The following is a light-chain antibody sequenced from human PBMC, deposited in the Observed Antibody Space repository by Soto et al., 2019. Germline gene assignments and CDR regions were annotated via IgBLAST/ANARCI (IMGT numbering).Light chain of an antibody. V-gene: IGLV1-51*02. CDR1: SSNIENNY. CDR2: EDN. J-gene: IGLJ1*01. CDR3: ATWDSSLSGGV. Sequence: QSVLTQPPSVSAAPGQRVTISCSGSSSNIENNYVSWYRQLPGTAPNLLIYEDNKRPSGIPDRFSGSKSGTSATLGITGLEPGDEADYYCATWDSSLSGGVFGTGTKLTVL.